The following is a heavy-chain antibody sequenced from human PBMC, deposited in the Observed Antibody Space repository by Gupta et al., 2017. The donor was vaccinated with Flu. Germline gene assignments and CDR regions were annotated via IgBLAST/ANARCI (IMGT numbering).Heavy chain of an antibody. CDR1: GFTFPVFTFNFYA. J-gene: IGHJ4*02. CDR3: AKEIRDFWSGFSNFDY. CDR2: SSGSGDTT. Sequence: EVQLLESGGGLVQPGGSLRLPCAASGFTFPVFTFNFYAMNWVRQAPGKGLEWVSASSGSGDTTYYADSVKGRVTISRDNSKNTLYLKMNNLRADDTAILFGAKEIRDFWSGFSNFDYWGQGTRGTVSS. D-gene: IGHD3-3*01. V-gene: IGHV3-23*01.